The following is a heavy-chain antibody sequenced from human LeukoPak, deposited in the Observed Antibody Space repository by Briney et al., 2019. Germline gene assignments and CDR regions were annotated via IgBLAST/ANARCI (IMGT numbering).Heavy chain of an antibody. CDR2: ISSSSSYI. CDR1: GFTFDDYG. CDR3: HTVTTSWFFDL. V-gene: IGHV3-21*01. D-gene: IGHD4-11*01. J-gene: IGHJ2*01. Sequence: PGGSLRLSCTASGFTFDDYGMSWVRQAPGKGLEWVSSISSSSSYIYYADSVKGRFTISRDNAKNSLYLQMNSLRAEDTAVYYCHTVTTSWFFDLWGRGTLVTVSS.